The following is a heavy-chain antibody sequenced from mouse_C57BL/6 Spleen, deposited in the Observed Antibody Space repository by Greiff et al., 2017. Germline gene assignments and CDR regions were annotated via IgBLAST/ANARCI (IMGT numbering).Heavy chain of an antibody. J-gene: IGHJ2*01. V-gene: IGHV6-3*01. CDR1: GFTFSNYW. CDR3: TNWGYYFDY. CDR2: IRLKSDNYAT. Sequence: EVQLQESGGGLVQPGGSMKLSCVASGFTFSNYWMNWVRQSPEKGLEWVAQIRLKSDNYATHYAESVKGRFTISRDDSKSSVYLQMNNLRAEDTGIYYCTNWGYYFDYWGQGTTLTVSS. D-gene: IGHD4-1*02.